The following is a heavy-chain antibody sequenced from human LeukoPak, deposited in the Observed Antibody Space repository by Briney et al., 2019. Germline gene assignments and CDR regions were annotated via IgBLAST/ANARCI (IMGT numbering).Heavy chain of an antibody. Sequence: SVKVSCKASGYTFTGYYMHWVRQAPGQGLECMGGIIPMFGTANYAQKVQGRVTITADKSTNTAYMELSSLTSEDTAVYYCALGLGIAAAELDYWGQGTLVTVSS. CDR3: ALGLGIAAAELDY. J-gene: IGHJ4*02. V-gene: IGHV1-69*06. CDR2: IIPMFGTA. CDR1: GYTFTGYY. D-gene: IGHD6-13*01.